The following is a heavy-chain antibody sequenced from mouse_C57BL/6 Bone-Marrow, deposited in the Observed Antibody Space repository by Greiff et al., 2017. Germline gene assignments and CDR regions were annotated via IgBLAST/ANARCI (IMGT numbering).Heavy chain of an antibody. CDR3: ARRPPTTVVATDYFDY. CDR2: IDPANGNT. Sequence: VQLQQSVAELVRPGASVKLSCTASGFNIKNTYMHWVKQRPEQGLEWIGRIDPANGNTKYAPKFQGKDTITADTSSNTSYLQLSSLTSEDTAIYYCARRPPTTVVATDYFDYWGQGTTLTVSS. CDR1: GFNIKNTY. J-gene: IGHJ2*01. V-gene: IGHV14-3*01. D-gene: IGHD1-1*01.